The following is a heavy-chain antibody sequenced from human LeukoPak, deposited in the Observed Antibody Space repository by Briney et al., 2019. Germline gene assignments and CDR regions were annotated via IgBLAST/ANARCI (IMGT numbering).Heavy chain of an antibody. J-gene: IGHJ5*02. Sequence: GGSLRLSCAASGFTFSSYSMNWVRQAPGKGLEWVSSISSSSSYIYYADSVMGRFTISRDNAKNSLYLQMNSLRAEDTAVYYCARDYYGSGSHPSPNWFDPWGQGTLVTVSS. D-gene: IGHD3-10*01. CDR3: ARDYYGSGSHPSPNWFDP. V-gene: IGHV3-21*01. CDR2: ISSSSSYI. CDR1: GFTFSSYS.